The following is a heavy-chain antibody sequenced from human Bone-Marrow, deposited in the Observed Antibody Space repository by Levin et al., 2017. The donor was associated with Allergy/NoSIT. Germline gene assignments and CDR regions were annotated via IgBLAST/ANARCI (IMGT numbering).Heavy chain of an antibody. J-gene: IGHJ4*02. CDR1: EFIFSTYA. CDR2: MAYDGSNE. V-gene: IGHV3-30*04. CDR3: ARERISGGYGSESYPYAFDL. Sequence: GESLKISCAASEFIFSTYAMHWVRQAPGKGLEWVAVMAYDGSNEIYADSVKGRFTISRDNSKNILFLEMTSLRLDDAAIYFCARERISGGYGSESYPYAFDLWGQGTLVSVSS. D-gene: IGHD3-10*01.